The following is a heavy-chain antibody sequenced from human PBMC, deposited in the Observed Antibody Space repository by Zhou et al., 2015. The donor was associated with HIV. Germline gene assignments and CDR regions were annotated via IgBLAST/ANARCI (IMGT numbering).Heavy chain of an antibody. J-gene: IGHJ6*02. CDR2: IIPIFGTA. CDR3: ARGPRYYYGSGSYGPTTPYYYGMDV. D-gene: IGHD3-10*01. Sequence: VQSGPEVEEPGTSVKVSCKASGYIFTSHGISWVRQAPGQGLEWMGGIIPIFGTANYAQKFQGRVTITADESTSTAYMELSSLRSEDTAVYYCARGPRYYYGSGSYGPTTPYYYGMDVWGQGTTVTVSS. V-gene: IGHV1-69*13. CDR1: GYIFTSHG.